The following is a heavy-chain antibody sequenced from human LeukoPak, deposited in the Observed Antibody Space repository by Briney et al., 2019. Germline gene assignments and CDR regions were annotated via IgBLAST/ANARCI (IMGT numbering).Heavy chain of an antibody. V-gene: IGHV1-2*02. CDR2: MHPGNGNT. Sequence: ASVKVSCKASGYRFISNYIQWVRQAPGLGPEWMGWMHPGNGNTRYAEKFQGRVTMTRDTSINTAYMDLTSLRSDDTAVYYCAREGSYCVGGDCYSFDFWGQGTLITVSS. D-gene: IGHD2-21*02. CDR1: GYRFISNY. J-gene: IGHJ4*02. CDR3: AREGSYCVGGDCYSFDF.